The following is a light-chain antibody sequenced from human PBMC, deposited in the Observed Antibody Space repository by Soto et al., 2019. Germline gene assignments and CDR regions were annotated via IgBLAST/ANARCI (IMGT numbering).Light chain of an antibody. CDR1: SSNIGSGYD. V-gene: IGLV1-40*01. CDR2: ANS. CDR3: QSFDSSLSGYV. J-gene: IGLJ1*01. Sequence: QSALTQPPSVSRAPGQRVTISCTGSSSNIGSGYDVHWYQQLPGTVPKLLMYANSNRPSGVPDRFSGSKSGTSASLAITGLQAEDEADYYCQSFDSSLSGYVFGTGTKVTVL.